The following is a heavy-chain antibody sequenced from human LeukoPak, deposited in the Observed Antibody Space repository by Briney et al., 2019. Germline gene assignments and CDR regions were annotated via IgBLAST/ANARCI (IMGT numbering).Heavy chain of an antibody. Sequence: GGSLTLSCAASGITFSNYAMHWVRQAPGKGLQHVSAISSNGGSTYYANSVKGRFTISRDNSKNTLYLQMGSLRAEDMAVYYCARVGASLPHAFDVWGQGTMVTVSS. CDR2: ISSNGGST. CDR1: GITFSNYA. V-gene: IGHV3-64*01. D-gene: IGHD4/OR15-4a*01. J-gene: IGHJ3*01. CDR3: ARVGASLPHAFDV.